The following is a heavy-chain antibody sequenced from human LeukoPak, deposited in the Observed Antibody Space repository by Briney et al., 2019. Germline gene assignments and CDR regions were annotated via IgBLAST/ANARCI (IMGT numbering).Heavy chain of an antibody. CDR2: ISGSGGST. Sequence: PGGSLRLSCAASGFTFSSYAMSWVRQAPGKGLEWVSAISGSGGSTYYADSVKGRFTISRDNSKNTLYLQMNSLRAEDTAVYYCAKEIVADFWSGYYTGLGKNWFDPWGQGTLVTVSS. CDR1: GFTFSSYA. V-gene: IGHV3-23*01. J-gene: IGHJ5*02. CDR3: AKEIVADFWSGYYTGLGKNWFDP. D-gene: IGHD3-3*01.